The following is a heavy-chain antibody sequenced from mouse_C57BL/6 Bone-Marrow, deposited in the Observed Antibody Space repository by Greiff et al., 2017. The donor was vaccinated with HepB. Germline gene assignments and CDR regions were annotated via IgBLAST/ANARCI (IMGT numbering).Heavy chain of an antibody. Sequence: EVNVVESEGGLVQPGSSMKLSCTASGFTFSDYYMAWVRQVPEKGLEWVANINYDGSSTYYLDSLKSRFIISRDNAKNILYLQMSSLKSEDKATYYCATYLNYYGTLDYWGQGTTLTVSS. CDR3: ATYLNYYGTLDY. CDR2: INYDGSST. J-gene: IGHJ2*01. V-gene: IGHV5-16*01. D-gene: IGHD1-1*01. CDR1: GFTFSDYY.